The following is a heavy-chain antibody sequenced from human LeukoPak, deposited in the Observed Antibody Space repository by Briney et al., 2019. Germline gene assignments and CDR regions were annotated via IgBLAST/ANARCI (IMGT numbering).Heavy chain of an antibody. V-gene: IGHV1-45*02. Sequence: GASVKVSCKASGYTFTYRYLHWVRQAPGQAFEWMGWITPYNGNRNYAKKFQDRVTITRDTSLSTVHMELSSLRSEDTAMYYCARSALYSTKSDYYFESWGQGTLVTVSS. J-gene: IGHJ4*02. CDR3: ARSALYSTKSDYYFES. D-gene: IGHD2-2*01. CDR1: GYTFTYRY. CDR2: ITPYNGNR.